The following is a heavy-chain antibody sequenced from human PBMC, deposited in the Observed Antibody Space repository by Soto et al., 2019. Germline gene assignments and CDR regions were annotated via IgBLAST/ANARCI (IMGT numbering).Heavy chain of an antibody. D-gene: IGHD3-22*01. Sequence: SETLSLTCTVSGGSVSSGSYYWSWIRQPPGKGLEWIGYIYYSGSTNYNPSLKSRVTISVDTSKNQFSLKLSSVTAADTAVYYCARLLESAYDSSGYYLYGGTLDYWGQGTLVTVSS. J-gene: IGHJ4*02. CDR1: GGSVSSGSYY. CDR2: IYYSGST. CDR3: ARLLESAYDSSGYYLYGGTLDY. V-gene: IGHV4-61*01.